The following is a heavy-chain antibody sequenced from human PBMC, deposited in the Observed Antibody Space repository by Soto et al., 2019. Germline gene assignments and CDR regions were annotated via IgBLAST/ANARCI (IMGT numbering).Heavy chain of an antibody. Sequence: QLQLQESGSGLVKPSQTLSLTCAVSGGSISSGGYSWSWIRQPPGKGLEWIGYIYHSGSTYYNPSLKSRVTISVDRSKNQFPLKLSSVPAADTAVYYCTTTMASGGFDYWGQGTLVTVSS. CDR2: IYHSGST. J-gene: IGHJ4*02. V-gene: IGHV4-30-2*01. CDR3: TTTMASGGFDY. D-gene: IGHD3-10*01. CDR1: GGSISSGGYS.